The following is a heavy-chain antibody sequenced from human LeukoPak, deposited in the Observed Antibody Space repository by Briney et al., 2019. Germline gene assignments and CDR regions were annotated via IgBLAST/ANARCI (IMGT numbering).Heavy chain of an antibody. CDR2: IIPIFGTA. V-gene: IGHV1-69*06. J-gene: IGHJ6*03. D-gene: IGHD3-16*01. CDR3: ARGPGGSYYMDV. Sequence: SVKVSCKASGDTFSSYGISWVRQAPGQGLEWMGGIIPIFGTANYAQKFQGRVTITADKSTSTAYMELSSLRSEDTAVYYCARGPGGSYYMDVWGKGTTVTVSS. CDR1: GDTFSSYG.